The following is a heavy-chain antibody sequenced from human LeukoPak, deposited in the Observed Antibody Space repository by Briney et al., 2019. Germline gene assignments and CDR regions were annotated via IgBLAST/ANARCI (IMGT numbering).Heavy chain of an antibody. CDR3: ARVETSYYGSGTYEDWFDP. CDR2: IYYSVTT. V-gene: IGHV4-30-4*01. CDR1: GDSIRSGDYS. D-gene: IGHD3-10*01. J-gene: IGHJ5*02. Sequence: PSETLSLTCTVSGDSIRSGDYSWSWVRQPPGKGLEWIGYIYYSVTTYYNPSLKSRVTIEVDTSKNQFSLRLSSVTAADTAVYYCARVETSYYGSGTYEDWFDPWGQGTLVIVSS.